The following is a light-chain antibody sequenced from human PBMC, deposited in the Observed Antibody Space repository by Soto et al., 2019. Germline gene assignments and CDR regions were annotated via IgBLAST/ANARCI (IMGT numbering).Light chain of an antibody. Sequence: EIVLTQSPGTLSLSPGERATLSCRASQSVSRTYLAWYQQKPGQAPRLLIYGASSRATGIPDRFSGSGSGTDFTLTISRLEPEVLAVYYCQQYGSSPPYTFGQGTKLEIK. V-gene: IGKV3-20*01. CDR3: QQYGSSPPYT. CDR2: GAS. CDR1: QSVSRTY. J-gene: IGKJ2*01.